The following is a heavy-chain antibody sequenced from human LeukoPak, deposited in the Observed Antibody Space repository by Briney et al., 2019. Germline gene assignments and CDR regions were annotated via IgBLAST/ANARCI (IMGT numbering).Heavy chain of an antibody. CDR1: GYTFTGYY. D-gene: IGHD3-10*01. CDR3: ARDLPDTPMVLRLHYGMDV. Sequence: ASVKVSCKASGYTFTGYYIHWVRQAPGQGLEWMGWINPNDGDTNYVQKFQGRVTMTRDTSIITAYMELSRLRSDDSGVYYCARDLPDTPMVLRLHYGMDVWGQGTTVTVSS. V-gene: IGHV1-2*02. J-gene: IGHJ6*02. CDR2: INPNDGDT.